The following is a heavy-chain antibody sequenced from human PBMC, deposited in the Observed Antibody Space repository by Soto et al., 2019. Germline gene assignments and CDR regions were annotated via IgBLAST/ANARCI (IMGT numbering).Heavy chain of an antibody. D-gene: IGHD2-15*01. CDR2: TYYRSKWYN. CDR3: ALGICSGGRCYGGEFDL. J-gene: IGHJ5*02. CDR1: GDSVSSNSAA. V-gene: IGHV6-1*01. Sequence: PSQTLSLTCAISGDSVSSNSAAWNWIMQSPSRGLEWLGRTYYRSKWYNDYAVSVKSRITINPDTSKNQFSLQLNSVTPEDTAVYYCALGICSGGRCYGGEFDLWGQGTLVTVSS.